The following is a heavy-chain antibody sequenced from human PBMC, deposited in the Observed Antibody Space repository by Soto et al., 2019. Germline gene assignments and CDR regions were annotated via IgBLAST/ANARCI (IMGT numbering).Heavy chain of an antibody. D-gene: IGHD4-17*01. J-gene: IGHJ4*02. CDR3: AREAPATVVTPGGYYFDY. V-gene: IGHV1-69*13. CDR1: GGTFSSYA. CDR2: IIPIFGTA. Sequence: SVKVSCKASGGTFSSYAISWVRQAPGQGLEWMGGIIPIFGTANYAQKFQGRVTITADESTSTAYMELSSLRSEDTAVYYCAREAPATVVTPGGYYFDYWGQGTLVTVSS.